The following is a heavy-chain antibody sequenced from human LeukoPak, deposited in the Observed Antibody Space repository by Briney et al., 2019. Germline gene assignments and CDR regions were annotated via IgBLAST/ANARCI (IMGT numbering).Heavy chain of an antibody. CDR3: ARVAEAAAFDS. Sequence: GGSLRLSCAASGFSFSTYSMDWVRQAPGKGLEWVSSISRNSRYIYYADSMRGRFTISRDNAKNSLYLQMNSLKPEDTAVYYCARVAEAAAFDSWGQGTLVTVSS. CDR1: GFSFSTYS. V-gene: IGHV3-21*06. D-gene: IGHD6-13*01. J-gene: IGHJ4*02. CDR2: ISRNSRYI.